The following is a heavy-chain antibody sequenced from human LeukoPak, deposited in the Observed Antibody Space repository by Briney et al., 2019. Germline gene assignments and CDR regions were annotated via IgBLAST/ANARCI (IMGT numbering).Heavy chain of an antibody. D-gene: IGHD3-22*01. J-gene: IGHJ4*02. Sequence: GGSLRLSCAACGFTFSSYAMSWVRQAPGKGLEWVSAISGSGGSTYYADSVKGRFTISRDNSKNTLYLQMNSLRAEDTAVYYCAKVPKVVVVITDYFDYWGQGTLVTVSS. CDR1: GFTFSSYA. V-gene: IGHV3-23*01. CDR2: ISGSGGST. CDR3: AKVPKVVVVITDYFDY.